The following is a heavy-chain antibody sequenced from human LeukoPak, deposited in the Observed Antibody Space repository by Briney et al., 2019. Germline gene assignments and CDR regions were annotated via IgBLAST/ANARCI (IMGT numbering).Heavy chain of an antibody. Sequence: SETLSLTCTVSADSISSYYWSWIRQPPGKGLEWIGYIYCSGSTNYNPSLKSRVTISVDTSRNQFSLNLSSVTAADTAVYYCARGTFGSGYDPFDYWGQGTPVTVSS. CDR3: ARGTFGSGYDPFDY. V-gene: IGHV4-59*01. D-gene: IGHD5-12*01. CDR2: IYCSGST. J-gene: IGHJ4*02. CDR1: ADSISSYY.